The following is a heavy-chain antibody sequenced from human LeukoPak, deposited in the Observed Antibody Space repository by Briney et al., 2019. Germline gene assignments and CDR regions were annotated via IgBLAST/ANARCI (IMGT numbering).Heavy chain of an antibody. D-gene: IGHD1-1*01. CDR3: ARTTGTSLDY. Sequence: ASVKVSCKASGYTFTGFYLHWVRQAPGQGLEWMGWINPNSGGTNYAQKFQGRVTMTRDTSISTIYMELSRLKSDDTAVYYCARTTGTSLDYWGQGTLVTVSS. V-gene: IGHV1-2*02. CDR2: INPNSGGT. CDR1: GYTFTGFY. J-gene: IGHJ4*02.